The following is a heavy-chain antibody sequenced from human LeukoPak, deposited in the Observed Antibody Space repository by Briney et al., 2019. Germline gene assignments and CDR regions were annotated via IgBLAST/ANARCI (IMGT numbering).Heavy chain of an antibody. Sequence: ASVKVTCKASGYAFTSYGISWVRQAPGQGLEWMGWISAYNGNTNYAQKLQGRVTMTTDTSTSTAYMELRSLRSDDTAVYYCARAHVVRGVIIVDYWGQGTLVTVSS. CDR2: ISAYNGNT. CDR3: ARAHVVRGVIIVDY. J-gene: IGHJ4*02. D-gene: IGHD3-10*01. V-gene: IGHV1-18*01. CDR1: GYAFTSYG.